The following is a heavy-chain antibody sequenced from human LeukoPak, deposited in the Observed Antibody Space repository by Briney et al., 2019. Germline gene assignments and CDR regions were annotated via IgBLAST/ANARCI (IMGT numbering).Heavy chain of an antibody. J-gene: IGHJ4*02. CDR1: GGSISSYY. V-gene: IGHV4-34*01. D-gene: IGHD6-13*01. CDR3: ARGRYLTTGGGAAAGFLDY. Sequence: SETLSLTCTVSGGSISSYYWNWIRQPPGKGLEWIGEINHSGGTNYNPSLKSRVTISVDTSQKQFSLRLSSVTAADTAVYYCARGRYLTTGGGAAAGFLDYWGQGTLVTVSS. CDR2: INHSGGT.